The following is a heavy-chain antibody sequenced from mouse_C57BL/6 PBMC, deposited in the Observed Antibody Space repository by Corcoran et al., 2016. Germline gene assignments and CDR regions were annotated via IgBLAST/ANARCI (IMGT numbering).Heavy chain of an antibody. Sequence: ELQLEQSGPVLVKPGATVKMSCNASGCTFTEYYKDWVKLSHAKSIEWIGVINPYNGGTSYNQKFKGKATLTVDKSSSKAYMELNSLTSEDSAVHYCARRGRPNYWNFDVWGTGTTVTVAS. CDR1: GCTFTEYY. CDR2: INPYNGGT. D-gene: IGHD3-3*01. J-gene: IGHJ1*03. V-gene: IGHV1-19*01. CDR3: ARRGRPNYWNFDV.